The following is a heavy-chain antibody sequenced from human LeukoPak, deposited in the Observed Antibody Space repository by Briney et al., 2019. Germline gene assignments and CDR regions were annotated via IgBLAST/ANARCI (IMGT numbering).Heavy chain of an antibody. Sequence: SETLSLTCTVSGGSISSYYWSWIRQPPGKGLEWIGYIYYSGSTNYNPSLKSRVTISVDTSKNQFSLKLSSVTAADTAVYYCARDLANCSGGSCGFDYWGQGTLVTVSS. CDR2: IYYSGST. D-gene: IGHD2-15*01. CDR3: ARDLANCSGGSCGFDY. V-gene: IGHV4-59*01. CDR1: GGSISSYY. J-gene: IGHJ4*02.